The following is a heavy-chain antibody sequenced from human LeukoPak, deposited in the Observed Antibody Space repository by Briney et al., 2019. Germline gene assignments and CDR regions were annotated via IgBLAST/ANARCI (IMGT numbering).Heavy chain of an antibody. J-gene: IGHJ4*02. CDR1: GFTFSSYA. V-gene: IGHV3-23*01. CDR2: ISGSGGST. Sequence: GGSLRLSCAASGFTFSSYAMSWVRQAPGKGLEWVSAISGSGGSTYYAASVKGRFTISRDNSKNTLYLQMNSLRAEDTAVYYCAKRNLVLRFLEWLSYYFDYWGQGTLVTVSS. CDR3: AKRNLVLRFLEWLSYYFDY. D-gene: IGHD3-3*01.